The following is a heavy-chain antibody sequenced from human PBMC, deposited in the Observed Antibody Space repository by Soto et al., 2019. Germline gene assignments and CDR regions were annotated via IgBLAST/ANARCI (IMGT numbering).Heavy chain of an antibody. D-gene: IGHD6-13*01. CDR1: GFTFSSYW. CDR3: AGVVSSPKGNYFDY. J-gene: IGHJ4*02. V-gene: IGHV3-7*03. Sequence: GGSLRLSCAASGFTFSSYWMSWVRQAPGKGLEWVANIKQDGSEKYYVDSVKGRFTISRDNAKNSLYLQMNSLRAEDTAVYYCAGVVSSPKGNYFDYWGQGTLVTVSS. CDR2: IKQDGSEK.